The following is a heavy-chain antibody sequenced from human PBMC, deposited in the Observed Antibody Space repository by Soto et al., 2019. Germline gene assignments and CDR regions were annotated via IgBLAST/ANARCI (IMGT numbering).Heavy chain of an antibody. CDR2: ISGSGGST. Sequence: PGGSLRLSCAASGFTFSSYAMSWVRQAPGKGLEWVSAISGSGGSTYYADSVKGRFTISRDNSKNTLYLQMNSLRAEDTAVYYCAKDGGRGELLIVNWFDPWGQGTLVTVS. CDR3: AKDGGRGELLIVNWFDP. J-gene: IGHJ5*02. D-gene: IGHD1-26*01. CDR1: GFTFSSYA. V-gene: IGHV3-23*01.